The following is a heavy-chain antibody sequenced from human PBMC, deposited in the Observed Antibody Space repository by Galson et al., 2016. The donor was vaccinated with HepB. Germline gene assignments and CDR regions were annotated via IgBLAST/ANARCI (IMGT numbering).Heavy chain of an antibody. Sequence: ETLSLTCTVSGGSVSGGSYFWSWIRQPPGKRLEWIGYIYYTGSTNYNPSLKSRVTISVDTSKNQFSLKLTSVTAADTAVYYCARGDWNDDFDYWGQGTLVTVSS. J-gene: IGHJ4*02. CDR3: ARGDWNDDFDY. D-gene: IGHD1-1*01. CDR2: IYYTGST. V-gene: IGHV4-61*01. CDR1: GGSVSGGSYF.